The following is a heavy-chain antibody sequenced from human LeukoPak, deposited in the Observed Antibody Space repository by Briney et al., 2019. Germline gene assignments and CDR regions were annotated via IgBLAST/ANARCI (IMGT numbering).Heavy chain of an antibody. Sequence: GASVKVSCKASGGTFSSYAISWVRQAPGQGLEWMGRIIPILGIANYAQKFQGRVTITADKSTSTAYMELSSLRSEDTAVYYCARGVLWFGESTLDYWGQGTLVTVSS. CDR2: IIPILGIA. CDR1: GGTFSSYA. CDR3: ARGVLWFGESTLDY. V-gene: IGHV1-69*04. J-gene: IGHJ4*02. D-gene: IGHD3-10*01.